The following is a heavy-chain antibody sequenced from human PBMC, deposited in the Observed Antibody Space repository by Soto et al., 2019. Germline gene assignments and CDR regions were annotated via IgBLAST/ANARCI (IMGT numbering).Heavy chain of an antibody. CDR2: INYNGVGT. V-gene: IGHV3-23*01. CDR1: GFTFSNFA. CDR3: ASSESYHKATY. D-gene: IGHD3-10*01. J-gene: IGHJ4*02. Sequence: GGSLRLSCTGSGFTFSNFAMSRVRQAPGKGLEWVSSINYNGVGTYYADSVKGRFTISRDNSKNTLFLLINSLRVEDAAIYYCASSESYHKATYWGQGTVVTVSS.